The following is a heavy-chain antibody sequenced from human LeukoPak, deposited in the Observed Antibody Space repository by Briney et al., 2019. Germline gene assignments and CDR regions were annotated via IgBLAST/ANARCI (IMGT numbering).Heavy chain of an antibody. D-gene: IGHD3-16*01. CDR2: IRGGGAGT. Sequence: GGSLRLFCAASEFAFSRFAMSWVRQAVGKGLDWVSYIRGGGAGTLYGVSVKGRLTTSRDNSKSPLSVLITSVICDDRGHDCWGNSAQSYENDGFDLRGAGNVVTVSS. J-gene: IGHJ3*01. CDR1: EFAFSRFA. CDR3: GNSAQSYENDGFDL. V-gene: IGHV3-23*01.